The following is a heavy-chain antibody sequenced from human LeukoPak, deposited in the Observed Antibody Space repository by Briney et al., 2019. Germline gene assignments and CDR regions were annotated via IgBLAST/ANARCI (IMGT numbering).Heavy chain of an antibody. J-gene: IGHJ4*02. CDR3: AKDDWEYQKGGGY. CDR1: GFTFSGFW. Sequence: PGGSLRLSCAASGFTFSGFWMHWVRQAPGKGLVWVSCISFDGSDATYADSVKGRFTISRDNSKNTLYLQMNSLRAEDAAVYYCAKDDWEYQKGGGYWGQGTLVTVSS. CDR2: ISFDGSDA. V-gene: IGHV3-74*01. D-gene: IGHD2-21*01.